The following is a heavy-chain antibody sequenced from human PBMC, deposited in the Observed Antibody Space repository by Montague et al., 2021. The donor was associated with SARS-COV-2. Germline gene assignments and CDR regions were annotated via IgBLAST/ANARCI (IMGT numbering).Heavy chain of an antibody. CDR1: GGSISSRNW. CDR2: IYHGGST. D-gene: IGHD3-10*01. V-gene: IGHV4-4*02. CDR3: ARHRGFGDLWALDY. Sequence: SETLSLTCAVSGGSISSRNWWSWVRQPPGKGLEWIGEIYHGGSTNYNPSLKSRVTISVDTSKNQFSLQLASVTAADTAVYYCARHRGFGDLWALDYWGQGTLVAVSS. J-gene: IGHJ4*02.